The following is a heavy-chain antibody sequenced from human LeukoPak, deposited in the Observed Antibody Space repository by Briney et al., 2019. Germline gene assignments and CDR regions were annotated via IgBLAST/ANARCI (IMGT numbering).Heavy chain of an antibody. Sequence: GGSLRLSCAASGFTFSSYAMSWVRQAPGKGLKWVSTINDNGDGTYYADSVKGRFTISRDNSYNTVSLQMNSLRDEDTGVYYCAKGLRTGVGPYMGYHYYMDVWGKGATITVSS. CDR1: GFTFSSYA. J-gene: IGHJ6*03. CDR2: INDNGDGT. D-gene: IGHD3-16*01. CDR3: AKGLRTGVGPYMGYHYYMDV. V-gene: IGHV3-23*01.